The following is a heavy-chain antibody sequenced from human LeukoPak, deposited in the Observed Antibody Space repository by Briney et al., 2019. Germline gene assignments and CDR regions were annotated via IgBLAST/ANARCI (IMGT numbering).Heavy chain of an antibody. D-gene: IGHD2-15*01. J-gene: IGHJ4*02. CDR2: IYYSGST. CDR1: GGSIRSYY. CDR3: ARVRDWSGGSCFPFDY. Sequence: SETLSLTCTVSGGSIRSYYWSWIRQPPGKGLEWIGFIYYSGSTNYSPSLKSRVTMSLDTSNNQSSLRLSSGTAADTAVYYCARVRDWSGGSCFPFDYWGQGALVSVSS. V-gene: IGHV4-59*12.